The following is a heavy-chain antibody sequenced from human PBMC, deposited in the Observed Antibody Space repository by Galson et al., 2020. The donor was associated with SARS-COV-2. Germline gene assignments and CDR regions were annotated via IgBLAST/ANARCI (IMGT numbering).Heavy chain of an antibody. D-gene: IGHD6-19*01. CDR3: ARDIAVAGTADPVEPDV. CDR1: GFTFSSYG. J-gene: IGHJ6*02. Sequence: GGSLRLSCAPSGFTFSSYGMHWVRQAPGKGLEWVAVIWYDGSNKYYADSVKGRFTISRDNSKNTLYLQMNSLRAEDTAVYYCARDIAVAGTADPVEPDVWGQGTTVTVSS. CDR2: IWYDGSNK. V-gene: IGHV3-33*01.